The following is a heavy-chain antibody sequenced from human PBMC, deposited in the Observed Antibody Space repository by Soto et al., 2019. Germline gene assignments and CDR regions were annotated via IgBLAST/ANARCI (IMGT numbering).Heavy chain of an antibody. CDR1: GDSISSYY. D-gene: IGHD6-13*01. J-gene: IGHJ4*02. V-gene: IGHV4-4*07. CDR3: ARALSSTAGLYFDL. CDR2: IHTTENT. Sequence: SETLSLTCTVSGDSISSYYWSWIRQPAGKGMEWIGRIHTTENTNYNPPLKSRVTMSIDTSNNQFSLKLTSLTAADTAVYYCARALSSTAGLYFDLWGQGTLVTVSS.